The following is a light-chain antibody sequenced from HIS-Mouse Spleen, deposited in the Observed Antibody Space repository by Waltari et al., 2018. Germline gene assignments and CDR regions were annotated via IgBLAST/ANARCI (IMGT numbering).Light chain of an antibody. CDR2: DAS. Sequence: EIVLTQSPATLSLSPGERAILSCRASQSVSSYLAWYQQKPGQAPRLLIYDASNRATGIPARFSGSGSGTDFTLTISSLEPEDFAVYYCQQRSNWSYTFGQGTKLEIK. J-gene: IGKJ2*01. CDR1: QSVSSY. V-gene: IGKV3-11*01. CDR3: QQRSNWSYT.